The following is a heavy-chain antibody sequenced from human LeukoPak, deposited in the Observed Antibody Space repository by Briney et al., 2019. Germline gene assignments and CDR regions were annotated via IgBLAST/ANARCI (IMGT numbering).Heavy chain of an antibody. CDR1: GFTFSSYA. J-gene: IGHJ3*02. Sequence: GGSLRLSCAASGFTFSSYAMSWVRQAPGKGLEWVSAISSSGDTYYAGSVRGRFTISRDNSKNTLYLQMNSLRAEDTAVYYCAKVDSWQWPIIGAFDIWGQGTMVTVSS. CDR2: ISSSGDT. V-gene: IGHV3-23*01. CDR3: AKVDSWQWPIIGAFDI. D-gene: IGHD6-19*01.